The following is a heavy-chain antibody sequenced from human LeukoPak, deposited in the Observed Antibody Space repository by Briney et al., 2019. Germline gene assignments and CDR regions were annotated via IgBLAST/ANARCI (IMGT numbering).Heavy chain of an antibody. CDR3: AALTGPSTVRAFDI. J-gene: IGHJ3*02. V-gene: IGHV1-58*02. CDR2: IVVGSGNT. CDR1: GFTFTSSA. Sequence: SVKVSCKASGFTFTSSAMQWVRQARGQRLEWMGWIVVGSGNTNYAQKFQERVTITRDMSTSTAYMELNSLRSKDTAVYYCAALTGPSTVRAFDIWGQGTMVTVSS. D-gene: IGHD1-20*01.